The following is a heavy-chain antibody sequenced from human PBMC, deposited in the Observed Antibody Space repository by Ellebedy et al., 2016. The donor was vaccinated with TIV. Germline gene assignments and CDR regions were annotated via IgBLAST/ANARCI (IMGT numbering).Heavy chain of an antibody. Sequence: SVKVSCXASGGTFSSYAISWVRQAPGQGLEWMGGIIPIFGTANYAQKFQGRVTITADESTSTAYMELSSLRSEDTAVYYCARPMVRGVTTYAFDIWGQGTMVTVSS. CDR3: ARPMVRGVTTYAFDI. J-gene: IGHJ3*02. V-gene: IGHV1-69*13. D-gene: IGHD3-10*01. CDR2: IIPIFGTA. CDR1: GGTFSSYA.